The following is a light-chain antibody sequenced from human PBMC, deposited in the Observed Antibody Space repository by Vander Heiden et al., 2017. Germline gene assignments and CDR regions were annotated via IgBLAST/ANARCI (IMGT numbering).Light chain of an antibody. CDR2: RNN. V-gene: IGLV1-40*02. CDR3: QSYDSSLSAPYV. Sequence: QPVITQPPPVSGAPGPRVTSSCTGSSSSIGAGYAVHWYQQLPGTVPKLLIYRNNNRPSGVPDRFSGSKSGTSASLAISGLQAEDEADYYCQSYDSSLSAPYVFGTGTKVTVL. CDR1: SSSIGAGYA. J-gene: IGLJ1*01.